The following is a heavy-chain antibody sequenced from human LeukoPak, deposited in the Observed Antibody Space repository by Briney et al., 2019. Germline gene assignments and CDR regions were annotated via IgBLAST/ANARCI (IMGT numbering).Heavy chain of an antibody. J-gene: IGHJ4*02. D-gene: IGHD3-9*01. CDR1: GFTFSSYG. CDR2: IRYDGSNK. CDR3: ARAGATDWFHDY. Sequence: PGGSLRLSCAASGFTFSSYGMHWVRQAPGKGLEWVAFIRYDGSNKYYADSVKGRFTISRDNAKNSLYLQMNSLRAEDTAVYYCARAGATDWFHDYWGQGTLVTVSS. V-gene: IGHV3-30*02.